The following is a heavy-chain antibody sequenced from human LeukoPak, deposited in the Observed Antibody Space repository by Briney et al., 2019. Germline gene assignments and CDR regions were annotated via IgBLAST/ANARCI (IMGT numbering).Heavy chain of an antibody. Sequence: SETLSLTCTVTGGSISSSSYYWGWIRQPPGKGLEWIGSIYYSGSTYYNPSLKSRVTISVDTSKNQFSLKLSSVTVAGTAVYYCARDYYYYGSGSYTYWGQGTLVTVSS. CDR2: IYYSGST. D-gene: IGHD3-10*01. J-gene: IGHJ4*02. CDR1: GGSISSSSYY. V-gene: IGHV4-39*07. CDR3: ARDYYYYGSGSYTY.